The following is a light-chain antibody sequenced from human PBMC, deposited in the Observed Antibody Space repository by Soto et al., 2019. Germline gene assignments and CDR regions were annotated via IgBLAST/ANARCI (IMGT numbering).Light chain of an antibody. CDR3: SSHAGINNVM. Sequence: QSALTQPPSASGSPGQSVTISCTGTSSDVGGYNYVSWYQQHPGKAPKLMIYEVTKRPSGVPDRFSGSKSGNTASLTVSGLLAEDEADYYCSSHAGINNVMFGGGTQLTVL. CDR1: SSDVGGYNY. CDR2: EVT. J-gene: IGLJ3*02. V-gene: IGLV2-8*01.